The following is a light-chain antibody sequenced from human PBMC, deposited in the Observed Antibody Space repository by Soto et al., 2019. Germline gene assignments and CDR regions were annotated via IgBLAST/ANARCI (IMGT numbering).Light chain of an antibody. J-gene: IGKJ1*01. Sequence: DIQMTQSPSSLSASVGDRGNSXXRASQSSTRYVNGDQQKPGTAPHLXRDSASSLHRLGPSTFSGAGSATYFTLTSSSLQPAAFATYSCPHTSRTPKTFGPGTKVEIK. V-gene: IGKV1-39*01. CDR1: QSSTRY. CDR3: PHTSRTPKT. CDR2: SAS.